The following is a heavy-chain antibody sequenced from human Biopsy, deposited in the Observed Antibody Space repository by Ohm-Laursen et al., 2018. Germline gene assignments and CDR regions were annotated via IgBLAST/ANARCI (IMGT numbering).Heavy chain of an antibody. CDR1: GFTFDDYT. Sequence: SLRLSCTASGFTFDDYTMHWVRQIPGKGLEWVSLISWDGSRTYYADSVRGRFTISRDNAKNCLYLQMNSLRTQDTALYYCARDGGVSYFGLDAWGLGTTATVSS. D-gene: IGHD3-16*01. J-gene: IGHJ6*02. V-gene: IGHV3-43*01. CDR3: ARDGGVSYFGLDA. CDR2: ISWDGSRT.